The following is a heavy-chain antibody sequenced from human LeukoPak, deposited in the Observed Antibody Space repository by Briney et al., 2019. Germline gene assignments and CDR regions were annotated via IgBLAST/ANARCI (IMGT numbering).Heavy chain of an antibody. J-gene: IGHJ4*02. Sequence: GASVKVSCKASGYTFTGYYMHWVRQAPGQGLEWMGWINPNSCGTNYAQKFQGWVTLTRDTSISTAYMELSRLRSDDTAVYYCARRSRDGYNSPLDYWRQGTLVSVSS. CDR3: ARRSRDGYNSPLDY. D-gene: IGHD5-24*01. CDR2: INPNSCGT. CDR1: GYTFTGYY. V-gene: IGHV1-2*04.